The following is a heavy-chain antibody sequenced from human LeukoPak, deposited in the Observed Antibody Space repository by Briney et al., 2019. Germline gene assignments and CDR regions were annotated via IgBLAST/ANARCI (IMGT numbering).Heavy chain of an antibody. CDR1: GFTFSQYW. CDR2: ISSSSSYI. CDR3: ARFSSGDMSIDY. V-gene: IGHV3-21*01. J-gene: IGHJ4*02. D-gene: IGHD3-10*01. Sequence: PGGSLRLSCAASGFTFSQYWMSWVRQAPGKGLEWVSSISSSSSYIYYADSVKGRFTISRDNAKNSLYLQMNGLRAEDTAVYYCARFSSGDMSIDYWGQGTLVTVSS.